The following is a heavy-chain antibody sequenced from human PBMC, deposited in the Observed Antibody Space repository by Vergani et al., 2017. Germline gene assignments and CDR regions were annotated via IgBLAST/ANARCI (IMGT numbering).Heavy chain of an antibody. J-gene: IGHJ5*02. V-gene: IGHV4-38-2*01. CDR2: VTHSGDT. Sequence: QVNLQESGPGLVKPSETLSLTCAVSGDSISSGNHWGWIRQPPGKGREWISSVTHSGDTYFIPSLKGRVSISMDTSKSYFFMTLSSVTAADSAMYYCVRRSSSYYFDIWGQGVLITVSS. CDR3: VRRSSSYYFDI. CDR1: GDSISSGNH. D-gene: IGHD3-22*01.